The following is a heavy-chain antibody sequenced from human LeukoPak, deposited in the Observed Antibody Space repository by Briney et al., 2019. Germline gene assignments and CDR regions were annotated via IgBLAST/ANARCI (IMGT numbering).Heavy chain of an antibody. D-gene: IGHD2-21*02. CDR3: ARGDHPGSYYYGMDV. CDR1: GYTFTSYA. V-gene: IGHV1-3*01. Sequence: ASVKVSCKASGYTFTSYAMHWVHQAPGQRLEWMGWINAGNGNTKYSQKFQGRVTITRDTSASTAYMELSSLRSEDTAVYYCARGDHPGSYYYGMDVWGQGTTVTVSS. J-gene: IGHJ6*02. CDR2: INAGNGNT.